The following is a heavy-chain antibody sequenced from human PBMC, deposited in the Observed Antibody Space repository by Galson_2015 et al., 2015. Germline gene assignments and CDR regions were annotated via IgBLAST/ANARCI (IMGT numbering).Heavy chain of an antibody. V-gene: IGHV2-70*01. CDR2: IDWDDDK. CDR3: ARILAAAGGYYFDY. CDR1: GFSLSTSGMC. D-gene: IGHD6-13*01. J-gene: IGHJ4*02. Sequence: PALVKPTQTLTLTCTFSGFSLSTSGMCVSWIRQPPGKALEWLALIDWDDDKYYSTSLKTRLTISKDTSKNQVVLTMTNMDPVDTATYYCARILAAAGGYYFDYWGQGTLVTVSS.